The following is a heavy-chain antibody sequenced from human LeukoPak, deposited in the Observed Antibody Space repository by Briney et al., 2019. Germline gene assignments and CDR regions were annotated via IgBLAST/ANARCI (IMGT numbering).Heavy chain of an antibody. J-gene: IGHJ4*02. D-gene: IGHD3-10*01. Sequence: GGSLRLSCAASGFTFSSYGMHWVRQAPGKGLEWVAFIRYDGSNKYYADSVKGRFTISRDNSKNTLYLQMNSLRAEDTALYYCAKAPLWFGELSGYFDYWGQGTLVTVSS. V-gene: IGHV3-30*02. CDR1: GFTFSSYG. CDR2: IRYDGSNK. CDR3: AKAPLWFGELSGYFDY.